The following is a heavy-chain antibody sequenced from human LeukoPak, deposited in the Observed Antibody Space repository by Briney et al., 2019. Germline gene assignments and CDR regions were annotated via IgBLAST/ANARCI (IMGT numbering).Heavy chain of an antibody. Sequence: GGSLRLSCAASGFSVSSNYMSWVRQAPGKGLECVSVIYSGGNTYYADSVKGRFTISRDKSKNTLYLQMNSLRAEDTAVYYCARKTDSGGQGDYWGPGTLVTVSS. D-gene: IGHD3-22*01. CDR3: ARKTDSGGQGDY. V-gene: IGHV3-66*01. CDR2: IYSGGNT. CDR1: GFSVSSNY. J-gene: IGHJ4*02.